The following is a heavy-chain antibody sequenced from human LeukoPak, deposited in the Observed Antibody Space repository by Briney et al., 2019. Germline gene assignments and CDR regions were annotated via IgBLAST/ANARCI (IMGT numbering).Heavy chain of an antibody. CDR1: GGSISSCSWY. CDR3: ARRSAGPKVYWFDP. V-gene: IGHV4-39*01. J-gene: IGHJ5*02. CDR2: IYYSGST. Sequence: SETLSLTCAVSGGSISSCSWYWGWLRQPAGEGLVWVGSIYYSGSTYYNPALKRRVTISVDTSKNQFSLKLSSVTAADTAVYYCARRSAGPKVYWFDPWGQGTLVTVSS. D-gene: IGHD2-8*01.